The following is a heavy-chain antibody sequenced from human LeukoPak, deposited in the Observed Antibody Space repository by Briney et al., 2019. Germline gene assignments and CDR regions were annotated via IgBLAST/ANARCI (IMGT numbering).Heavy chain of an antibody. CDR3: AKDREGLSSGYDLEYFDY. D-gene: IGHD5-12*01. CDR2: ISGGGGTT. Sequence: GGSLRLCCAASGFIFSSYAMNWVRQAPGKGLEWVSAISGGGGTTYYADSVKGRFTISRDNSKNTLFLQMNSLRAEDTAVYYCAKDREGLSSGYDLEYFDYWGQGTLVTVSS. CDR1: GFIFSSYA. J-gene: IGHJ4*02. V-gene: IGHV3-23*01.